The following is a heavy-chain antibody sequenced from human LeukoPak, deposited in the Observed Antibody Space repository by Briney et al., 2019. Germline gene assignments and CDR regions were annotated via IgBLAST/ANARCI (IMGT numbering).Heavy chain of an antibody. CDR1: GYSFTSYG. CDR2: ISAYNGNT. CDR3: ARASEDYDFWSGYYTGHPDY. V-gene: IGHV1-18*01. J-gene: IGHJ4*02. Sequence: ASVKVSCKASGYSFTSYGISWVRQAPGQGLEWMGWISAYNGNTNYAQKLQGRVTMTTDTSTSTAYMELRSLRSDDTAVYYCARASEDYDFWSGYYTGHPDYWGQGTLVTVSS. D-gene: IGHD3-3*01.